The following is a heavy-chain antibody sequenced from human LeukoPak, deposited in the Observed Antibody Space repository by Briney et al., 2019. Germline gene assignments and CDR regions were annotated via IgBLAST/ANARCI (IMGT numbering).Heavy chain of an antibody. CDR3: AIMHGYYDGSGFWVQ. J-gene: IGHJ4*02. CDR1: GFTFSSYA. Sequence: AGTLRLSCAVSGFTFSSYAMSWVRQAAGKGLEWVSFISRSGGRTSNADSVEGRFPISRDNTRNTLDMQQNSLRDQDTGVYYCAIMHGYYDGSGFWVQWGQGTLVTVSS. D-gene: IGHD3-22*01. V-gene: IGHV3-23*01. CDR2: ISRSGGRT.